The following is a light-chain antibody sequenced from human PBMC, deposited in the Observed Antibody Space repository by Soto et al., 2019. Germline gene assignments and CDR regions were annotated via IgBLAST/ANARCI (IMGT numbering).Light chain of an antibody. V-gene: IGKV3-20*01. Sequence: EIVLMQSPDTLSLSPGERATLSCRASQSGFGTYLSWLQHKPGQAPRLLIYAASNRATGIPDRFGGSGFGTDLTLTSSRVEPEDFAVYYCHQYRNPPWTVGQGTKVEMK. J-gene: IGKJ1*01. CDR2: AAS. CDR1: QSGFGTY. CDR3: HQYRNPPWT.